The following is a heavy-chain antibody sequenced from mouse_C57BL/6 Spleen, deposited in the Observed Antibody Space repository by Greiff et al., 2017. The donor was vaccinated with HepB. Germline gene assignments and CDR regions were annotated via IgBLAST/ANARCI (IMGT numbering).Heavy chain of an antibody. CDR3: TRDGLGATYYFDY. CDR2: IDPETGGT. CDR1: GYTFTDYE. J-gene: IGHJ2*01. V-gene: IGHV1-15*01. D-gene: IGHD1-2*01. Sequence: QVQLQQSGAELVRPGASVTLSCKASGYTFTDYEMHWVKQTPVHGLEWIGAIDPETGGTAYNQKFKGKAILTADKSSSTAYMELRSLTSEDSAVYDCTRDGLGATYYFDYWGQGTTLTVSS.